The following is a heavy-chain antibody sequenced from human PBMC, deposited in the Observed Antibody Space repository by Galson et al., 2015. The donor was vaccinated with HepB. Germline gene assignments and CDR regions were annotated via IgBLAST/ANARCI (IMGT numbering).Heavy chain of an antibody. V-gene: IGHV3-48*02. J-gene: IGHJ4*02. CDR3: TRDGLSDY. Sequence: SLRLSCAASGFNFSTYSMNWVRQAPGKGLQWVSYISSSHNSIYYADSVKGRFTISRDNAKNSLYLQMHSLRDEDTAVYYCTRDGLSDYWGQGTLVTVSS. CDR2: ISSSHNSI. CDR1: GFNFSTYS.